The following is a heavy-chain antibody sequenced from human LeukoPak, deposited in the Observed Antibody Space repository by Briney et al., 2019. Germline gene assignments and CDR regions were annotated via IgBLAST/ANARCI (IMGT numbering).Heavy chain of an antibody. D-gene: IGHD4-17*01. CDR3: ARDGHGDYDYYYYYMDV. CDR1: GGSINGHY. CDR2: IYSSGST. V-gene: IGHV4-59*11. Sequence: SETLSLTCTVSGGSINGHYWSWIRQPPGKELEWIGYIYSSGSTNYNPSLKGRVTMSVDTSKNQFSPKLSSVTAADTAVYYCARDGHGDYDYYYYYMDVWGKGTTVTVSS. J-gene: IGHJ6*03.